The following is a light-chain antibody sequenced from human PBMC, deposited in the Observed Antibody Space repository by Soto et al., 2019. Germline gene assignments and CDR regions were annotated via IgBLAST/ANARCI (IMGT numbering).Light chain of an antibody. CDR1: QGITNY. Sequence: DIQMTQSPSSLSASVGDRVTITCRASQGITNYLNWYQQKPGKAPRLLIYEASRLESGVPSRISGSGSGTEFTLTISSLQPDDFATYYCQQYTNYPWTFGQGTKVDVK. J-gene: IGKJ1*01. CDR2: EAS. V-gene: IGKV1-5*03. CDR3: QQYTNYPWT.